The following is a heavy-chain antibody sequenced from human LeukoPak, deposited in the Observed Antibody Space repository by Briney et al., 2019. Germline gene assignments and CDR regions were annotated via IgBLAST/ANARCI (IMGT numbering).Heavy chain of an antibody. V-gene: IGHV3-21*01. Sequence: PGGSLRLSCAASGSTFSSYSMNWVRQAPGKGLEWVSSISSSSSYIYYADSVKGRFTISRDNAKNSLYLQMNSLRAEDTAVYYCARAQAEYSGSFLGYYYYGMDVWGQGTTVTVSS. CDR1: GSTFSSYS. CDR3: ARAQAEYSGSFLGYYYYGMDV. D-gene: IGHD1-26*01. J-gene: IGHJ6*02. CDR2: ISSSSSYI.